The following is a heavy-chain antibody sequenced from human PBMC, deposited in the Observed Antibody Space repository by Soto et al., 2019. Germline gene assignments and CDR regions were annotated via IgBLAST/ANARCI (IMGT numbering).Heavy chain of an antibody. V-gene: IGHV1-46*01. CDR1: GYTFTSYY. CDR2: VNPILSMS. Sequence: GASVTVSCQASGYTFTSYYMHWVRQAPGLGLEWMGRVNPILSMSNYAQKFQGRVTMTADKSTSTAYMELRSLRSEDTAFYYCATSYGSGYRAFDYWGQGALVTVSS. D-gene: IGHD3-10*01. J-gene: IGHJ4*02. CDR3: ATSYGSGYRAFDY.